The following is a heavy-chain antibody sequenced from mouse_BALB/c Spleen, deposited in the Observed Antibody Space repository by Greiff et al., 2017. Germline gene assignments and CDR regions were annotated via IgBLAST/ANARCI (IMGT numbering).Heavy chain of an antibody. Sequence: EVQGVESGGGLVQPGGSLRLSCATSGFTFTDYYMSWVRQPPGKALEWLGFIRNKANGYTTEYSASVKGRFTISRDNSQSILYLQMNTLRAEDSATYYCARDDHYYGYPCDYWGQGTTLTVSS. V-gene: IGHV7-3*02. D-gene: IGHD1-2*01. J-gene: IGHJ2*01. CDR3: ARDDHYYGYPCDY. CDR1: GFTFTDYY. CDR2: IRNKANGYTT.